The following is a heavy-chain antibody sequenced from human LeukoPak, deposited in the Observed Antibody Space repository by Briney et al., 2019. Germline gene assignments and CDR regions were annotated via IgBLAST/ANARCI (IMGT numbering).Heavy chain of an antibody. D-gene: IGHD4-23*01. CDR1: GFTFSSYW. CDR2: IKQDGSEK. V-gene: IGHV3-7*01. CDR3: ASRISSGNYFFDY. J-gene: IGHJ4*02. Sequence: GGSLRLSCAAYGFTFSSYWMSWVRQAPGKGLEWVANIKQDGSEKYYVDSVKGRFTISRDNAKNSLYLQMNSLRAEDTAVYYCASRISSGNYFFDYWGQGTLVTVSS.